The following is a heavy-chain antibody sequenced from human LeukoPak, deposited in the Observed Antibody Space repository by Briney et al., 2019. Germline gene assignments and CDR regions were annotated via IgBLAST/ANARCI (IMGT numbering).Heavy chain of an antibody. J-gene: IGHJ5*02. CDR3: ARTGENYYDSSGYFNWFDP. CDR1: GFTFSSYS. CDR2: LSSSSSTI. V-gene: IGHV3-48*01. D-gene: IGHD3-22*01. Sequence: GGSLRLSCAASGFTFSSYSMNWVRQAPGKGLEWVSYLSSSSSTIYYADSVKGRFTISRDNAKNSLYLQMNSLRAEDTAVYYCARTGENYYDSSGYFNWFDPWGQGTLVTVSS.